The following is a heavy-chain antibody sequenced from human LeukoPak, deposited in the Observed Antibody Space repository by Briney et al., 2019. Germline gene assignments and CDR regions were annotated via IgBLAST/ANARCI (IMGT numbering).Heavy chain of an antibody. CDR1: GYTFTSYG. CDR2: ISAYNGNT. CDR3: ARSVAGTSDY. J-gene: IGHJ4*02. D-gene: IGHD6-19*01. V-gene: IGHV1-18*01. Sequence: ASVKVSCKASGYTFTSYGIRWVRQAPGQGLEWMGWISAYNGNTNYAQKLQGRVTMTTDTSTSTVYMELSSLRSEDTAVYYCARSVAGTSDYWGQGTLVTVSS.